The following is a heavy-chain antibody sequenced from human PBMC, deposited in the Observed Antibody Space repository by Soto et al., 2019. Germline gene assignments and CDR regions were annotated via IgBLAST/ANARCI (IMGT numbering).Heavy chain of an antibody. CDR2: IRGTGGT. CDR3: AKDVNYDILAGYYYY. J-gene: IGHJ4*02. V-gene: IGHV3-23*01. D-gene: IGHD3-9*01. Sequence: GGSLRLSCAASGFTISSYGMSWVRQAPGKGLEWVSVIRGTGGTYYADSVKGRFTISRDNSKNTLYLQMNSLRAEDTAVYYCAKDVNYDILAGYYYYWGQGTLVTVSS. CDR1: GFTISSYG.